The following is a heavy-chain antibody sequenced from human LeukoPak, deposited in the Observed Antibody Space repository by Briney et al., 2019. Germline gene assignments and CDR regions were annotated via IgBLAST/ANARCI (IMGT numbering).Heavy chain of an antibody. Sequence: PGGSLRLSCAASGFTISDYWMYWVRQTPGKGLVCVSRLSSDGSNTRYADSVKGRFTISRDNAKNTLYLQMNGLGAEDTAVYYCAREGTASIDYWGQGTLVTVSS. D-gene: IGHD3-10*01. V-gene: IGHV3-74*01. J-gene: IGHJ4*02. CDR3: AREGTASIDY. CDR2: LSSDGSNT. CDR1: GFTISDYW.